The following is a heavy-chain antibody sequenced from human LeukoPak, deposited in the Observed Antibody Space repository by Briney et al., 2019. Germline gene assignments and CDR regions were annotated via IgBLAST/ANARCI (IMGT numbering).Heavy chain of an antibody. V-gene: IGHV1-2*02. J-gene: IGHJ4*02. D-gene: IGHD5-18*01. CDR1: GYTFTDYY. Sequence: ASVKVSCKASGYTFTDYYIHWVRQAPGQGLEWMGWVNPNSGGTNYAQKFQGRVTMTRDTSINSAYMELSRLRSDDTAVYFCARDSSYKPFDYSGQGTLVTVSS. CDR2: VNPNSGGT. CDR3: ARDSSYKPFDY.